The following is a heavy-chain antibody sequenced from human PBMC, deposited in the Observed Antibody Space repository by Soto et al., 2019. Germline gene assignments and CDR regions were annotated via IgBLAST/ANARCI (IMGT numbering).Heavy chain of an antibody. CDR1: GGSISSGYYY. CDR2: IYYSGKT. V-gene: IGHV4-30-4*01. CDR3: ASSSLYGLDV. Sequence: SETLSLTCSVSGGSISSGYYYWSWIRQPPGKGLEWIGNIYYSGKTYYNPSFKSRLIISIGTSKYQFSLKVGSVTAADPAVYYWASSSLYGLDVWGQGPTVTVSS. J-gene: IGHJ6*02.